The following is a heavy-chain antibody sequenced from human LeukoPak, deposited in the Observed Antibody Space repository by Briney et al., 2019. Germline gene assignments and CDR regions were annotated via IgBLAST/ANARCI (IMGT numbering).Heavy chain of an antibody. J-gene: IGHJ3*02. CDR3: ARGSSWYDATNAFDI. V-gene: IGHV3-9*03. Sequence: PGGSLRLSCAASGFTFDDYAMHWVRQAPGKGLEWVSGISWNSGSIGYADSVKGRFTISRDNAKNSLYLQMNSLRAEDMALYYCARGSSWYDATNAFDIWGQGTMVTVSS. CDR2: ISWNSGSI. CDR1: GFTFDDYA. D-gene: IGHD6-13*01.